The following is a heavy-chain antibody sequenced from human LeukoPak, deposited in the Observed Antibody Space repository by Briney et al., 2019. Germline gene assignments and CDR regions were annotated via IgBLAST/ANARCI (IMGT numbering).Heavy chain of an antibody. J-gene: IGHJ4*02. V-gene: IGHV1-18*01. CDR1: GYTFTSYG. CDR3: ARDHSAWLQLGVPTSHPEANKFDY. D-gene: IGHD5-24*01. CDR2: ISAYNGNT. Sequence: ASVKVSCKASGYTFTSYGISWVRQAPGQGLEWMGWISAYNGNTNYAQKLQGRVTMTTDTSTSTAYMELGSLRSDDTAVYYCARDHSAWLQLGVPTSHPEANKFDYWGQGTLVTVSS.